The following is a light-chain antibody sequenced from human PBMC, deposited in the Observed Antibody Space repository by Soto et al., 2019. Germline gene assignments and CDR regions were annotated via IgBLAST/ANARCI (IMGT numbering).Light chain of an antibody. J-gene: IGKJ1*01. CDR3: QHYVSSTWT. V-gene: IGKV3-20*01. CDR2: SAS. CDR1: QSVNSDY. Sequence: ETVLTQSPGTLSLSPGERATLSCRASQSVNSDYLAWYQQKPGQAPRLLIYSASNRAAGIPDRFSGGGSGTDFTLTISGLEPEDFAVYYCQHYVSSTWTFGQGTKVEIK.